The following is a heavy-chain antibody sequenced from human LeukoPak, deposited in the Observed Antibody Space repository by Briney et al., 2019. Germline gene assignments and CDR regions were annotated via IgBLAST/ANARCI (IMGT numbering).Heavy chain of an antibody. CDR3: AKGLGLRHDAFDI. Sequence: GGSLRLSCAASGFTFSSYAMSWVRQAPVKGLEWVSAISGSGGSTYYADSVKGRFTISRDNSKNTLYLQMNSLRAEDTAVYYCAKGLGLRHDAFDIWGQGTMVTVSS. V-gene: IGHV3-23*01. CDR2: ISGSGGST. D-gene: IGHD5/OR15-5a*01. CDR1: GFTFSSYA. J-gene: IGHJ3*02.